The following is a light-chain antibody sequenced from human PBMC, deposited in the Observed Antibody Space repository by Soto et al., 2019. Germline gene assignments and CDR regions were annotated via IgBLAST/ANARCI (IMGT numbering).Light chain of an antibody. Sequence: QSALTQPASVSGSPGQSITISCTGTSSDVGGYNYVSWYQQHPGKAPKLMIYEVSNRPSEVSNRFSGSKSGNTASLTISGLQAEDEVDYDCSSYTTSSTLEVFGTGTKVTVL. V-gene: IGLV2-14*01. CDR3: SSYTTSSTLEV. CDR2: EVS. J-gene: IGLJ1*01. CDR1: SSDVGGYNY.